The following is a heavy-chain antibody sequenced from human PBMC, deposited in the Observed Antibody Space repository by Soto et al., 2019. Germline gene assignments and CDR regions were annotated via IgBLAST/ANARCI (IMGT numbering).Heavy chain of an antibody. D-gene: IGHD6-13*01. J-gene: IGHJ4*02. V-gene: IGHV4-59*01. CDR1: GGSMRNYF. CDR2: IHYSGATSFFP. Sequence: PSETLSLTCTVSGGSMRNYFWTWIRQPPGKGLEWIGYIHYSGATSFFPSYNPSLRGRVTISEDTSKSQFSLKLLSVTTADTAVYFCAAGEASSRNLAPYYLDFWGQGTLVTV. CDR3: AAGEASSRNLAPYYLDF.